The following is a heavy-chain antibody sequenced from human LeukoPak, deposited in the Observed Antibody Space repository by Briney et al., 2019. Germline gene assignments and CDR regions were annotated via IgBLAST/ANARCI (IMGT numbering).Heavy chain of an antibody. CDR3: ARGHSSGWSDFDY. D-gene: IGHD6-19*01. J-gene: IGHJ4*02. Sequence: SVTVSCKASGGTFSSYGFSWVRQAPGKGLQWMGGIIPLFGTPNYAQNFQGRVTITADESTTTVYMELSSLRYDDTAVYYCARGHSSGWSDFDYWGQGTLVTVSS. CDR1: GGTFSSYG. V-gene: IGHV1-69*01. CDR2: IIPLFGTP.